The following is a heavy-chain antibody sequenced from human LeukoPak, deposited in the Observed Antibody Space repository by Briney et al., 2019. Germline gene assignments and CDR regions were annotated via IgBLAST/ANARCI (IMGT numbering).Heavy chain of an antibody. V-gene: IGHV1-46*01. CDR1: GHTLSRSY. Sequence: ASVKVSCKASGHTLSRSYMHWVRQAPGQGLEWMGVINPSGTWTSYAQKFRGRITMTRDMSTSTDYMELRSLGFEDTAVYYCAKDNSVGDIAWWFDPWGQGTLVTVSS. D-gene: IGHD1-26*01. CDR2: INPSGTWT. J-gene: IGHJ5*02. CDR3: AKDNSVGDIAWWFDP.